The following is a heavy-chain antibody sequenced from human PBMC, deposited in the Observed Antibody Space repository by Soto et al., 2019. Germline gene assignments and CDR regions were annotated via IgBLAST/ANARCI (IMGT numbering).Heavy chain of an antibody. CDR2: IYYSGSP. J-gene: IGHJ4*02. CDR3: ARQGYDSSGAKPGGDC. CDR1: GGSFSGLVYS. Sequence: QLQLKESGQGLVKPSEPLSSNCTVPGGSFSGLVYSWGWIRQPPGKGLEWIGNIYYSGSPNYNPSLRSRVTISVDTSNNQLSLKLNSMTAADTAVYYCARQGYDSSGAKPGGDCWGQGTLVTVSS. D-gene: IGHD3-22*01. V-gene: IGHV4-39*01.